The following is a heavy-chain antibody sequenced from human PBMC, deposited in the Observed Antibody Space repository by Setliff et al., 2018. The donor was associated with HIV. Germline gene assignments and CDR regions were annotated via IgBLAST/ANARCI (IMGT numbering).Heavy chain of an antibody. CDR2: IIPIFGTA. J-gene: IGHJ5*02. CDR1: GGTFSNYG. V-gene: IGHV1-69*13. D-gene: IGHD6-13*01. Sequence: SVKVSCKAYGGTFSNYGISWVRQAPGQGLEWMGGIIPIFGTANYAQKFQGRVTITADASTSTACMELSSLSSEDTAVYYCARDQPTVYYTSWYDSGEYNWFDPWGQGTLVTVSS. CDR3: ARDQPTVYYTSWYDSGEYNWFDP.